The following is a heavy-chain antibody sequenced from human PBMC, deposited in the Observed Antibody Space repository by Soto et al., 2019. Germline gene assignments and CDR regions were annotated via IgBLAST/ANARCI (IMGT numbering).Heavy chain of an antibody. J-gene: IGHJ6*02. Sequence: PSETLSLTCTVSGGSISSSSYYWGWIRQPPGKGLEWIGSIYYSGSTYYNPSLKSRVTISVDTSKNQFSLKLSSVTAADTAVYYCARYCSSSFCHYDLDAWGQGTTVTVSS. V-gene: IGHV4-39*01. CDR1: GGSISSSSYY. D-gene: IGHD2-2*01. CDR3: ARYCSSSFCHYDLDA. CDR2: IYYSGST.